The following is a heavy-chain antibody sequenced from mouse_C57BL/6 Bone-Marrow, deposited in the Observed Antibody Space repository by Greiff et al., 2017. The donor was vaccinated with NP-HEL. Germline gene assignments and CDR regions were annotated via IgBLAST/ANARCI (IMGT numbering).Heavy chain of an antibody. J-gene: IGHJ3*01. Sequence: EVQVVESGGGLVQPGGSLKLSCAASGFTFSDYYMYWVRQTPEKRLEWVAYISNGGGSTYYPDTVKGRFTISRDNAKNTLYLQMSRLKSEDTAMYYCARDGSSHFAYWGQGTLVTVSA. CDR1: GFTFSDYY. CDR2: ISNGGGST. V-gene: IGHV5-12*01. CDR3: ARDGSSHFAY. D-gene: IGHD1-1*01.